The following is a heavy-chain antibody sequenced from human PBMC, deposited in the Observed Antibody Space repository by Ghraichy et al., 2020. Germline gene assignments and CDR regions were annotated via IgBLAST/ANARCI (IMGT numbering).Heavy chain of an antibody. J-gene: IGHJ1*01. CDR2: INHSGST. Sequence: SQTLSLTCAVYGGSFSGYYWSWIRQPPGKGLEWIGEINHSGSTNYNPSLKGRVTISVDTSKNQFSLKLSSVTAADTAVYYCATSQLRYFDWLSRVEYFQHWGQGTLVTVSS. D-gene: IGHD3-9*01. V-gene: IGHV4-34*01. CDR3: ATSQLRYFDWLSRVEYFQH. CDR1: GGSFSGYY.